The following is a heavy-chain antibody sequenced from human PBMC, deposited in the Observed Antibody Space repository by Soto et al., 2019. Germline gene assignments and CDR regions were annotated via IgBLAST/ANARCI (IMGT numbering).Heavy chain of an antibody. V-gene: IGHV1-18*01. J-gene: IGHJ4*02. CDR1: GYTFTSYG. CDR2: ISAYNGNT. Sequence: ASVKVSCKASGYTFTSYGISWVRQAPGQGLEWMGWISAYNGNTNYAQKLQGRVTMTTDTSTSTAYMELRSLRSDDTAVYYCARELRYNCNYPGFDYWGQGTLVTVSS. CDR3: ARELRYNCNYPGFDY. D-gene: IGHD1-7*01.